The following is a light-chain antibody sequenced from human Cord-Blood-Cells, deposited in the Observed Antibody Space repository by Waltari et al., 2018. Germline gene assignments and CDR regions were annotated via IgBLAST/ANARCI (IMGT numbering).Light chain of an antibody. J-gene: IGKJ1*01. CDR1: QSISSW. V-gene: IGKV1-5*03. Sequence: DIQMTQSPSTPSASVGHRVTITCRPSQSISSWLAWYQQKPGKAPKLLIYKASSLESGVPSRFSGSGSGTEFTLTISSLQPDDFATYYCQQYNSYSPWTFGQGTKVEIK. CDR2: KAS. CDR3: QQYNSYSPWT.